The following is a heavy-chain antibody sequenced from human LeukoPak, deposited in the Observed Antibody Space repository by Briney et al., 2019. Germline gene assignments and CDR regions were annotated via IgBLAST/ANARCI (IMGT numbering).Heavy chain of an antibody. CDR3: ASGSYSFYYFDY. V-gene: IGHV4-61*02. J-gene: IGHJ4*02. D-gene: IGHD1-26*01. CDR2: IYTSGST. Sequence: PSQTLSLTCTVSGGSISSGSYYWSWIRQPAGKGLEWIGRIYTSGSTNYNPSLKSRVTISVDTSKNQFSLKLSSVTAADTAVYYCASGSYSFYYFDYWGQGTLVTVSS. CDR1: GGSISSGSYY.